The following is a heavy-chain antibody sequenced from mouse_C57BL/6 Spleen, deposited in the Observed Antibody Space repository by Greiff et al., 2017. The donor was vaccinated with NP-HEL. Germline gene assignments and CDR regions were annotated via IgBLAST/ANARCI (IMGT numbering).Heavy chain of an antibody. V-gene: IGHV2-5*01. Sequence: QVQLQQSGPGLVQPSQSLSITCTVSGFSLTSYGVHWVRQSPGQGLEWLGVIWSGGGTDYNAAFMSSLSIPKDNSKSQVFFKMNSLQADDTAIYYCAEKSGGNDGWFAYWGQGTLVTVSA. D-gene: IGHD2-2*01. J-gene: IGHJ3*01. CDR1: GFSLTSYG. CDR2: IWSGGGT. CDR3: AEKSGGNDGWFAY.